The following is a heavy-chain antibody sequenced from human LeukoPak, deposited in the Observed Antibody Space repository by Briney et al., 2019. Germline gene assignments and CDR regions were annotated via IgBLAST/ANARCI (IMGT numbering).Heavy chain of an antibody. J-gene: IGHJ6*03. Sequence: SGGSLRLSCAASGFTVSSNYMSWVRQAPGKGLEWVSAISGSGGSTYYADSVKGRFTISRDNSKNTLYLQMNSLRAEDTAVYYCAKGSRGYYYYYMDVWGKGTTVTISS. CDR1: GFTVSSNY. V-gene: IGHV3-23*01. CDR2: ISGSGGST. CDR3: AKGSRGYYYYYMDV.